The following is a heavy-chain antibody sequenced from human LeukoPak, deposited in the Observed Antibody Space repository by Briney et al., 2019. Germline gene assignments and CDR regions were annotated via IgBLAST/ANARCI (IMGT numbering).Heavy chain of an antibody. D-gene: IGHD2-2*01. CDR3: ARESSIYYQLLGFDP. Sequence: KPSETLSLTCTVSGGSINSSSYYWSWIRQPAGKGLEWIGRIYTSGSTNYNPSLKSRVTMSVDTSKNQFSLKLSSVTAADTAVYYCARESSIYYQLLGFDPWGQGTLVTVSS. J-gene: IGHJ5*02. CDR2: IYTSGST. CDR1: GGSINSSSYY. V-gene: IGHV4-61*02.